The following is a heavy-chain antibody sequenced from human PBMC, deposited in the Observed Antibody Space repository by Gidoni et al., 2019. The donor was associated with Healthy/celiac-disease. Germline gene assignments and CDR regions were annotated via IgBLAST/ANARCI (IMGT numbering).Heavy chain of an antibody. V-gene: IGHV3-66*02. D-gene: IGHD4-4*01. J-gene: IGHJ6*03. CDR3: AGGYSTAHPYYMDV. Sequence: EVQLVESGGGLVQPGGSLRLSCAASGFTVSSNYMSWVRQAPGKGLEWVSVIYSGGSTYYADSVKGRFTISRDNSKNTLYLQMNSLRAEDTAVYYCAGGYSTAHPYYMDVWGKGTTVTVSS. CDR1: GFTVSSNY. CDR2: IYSGGST.